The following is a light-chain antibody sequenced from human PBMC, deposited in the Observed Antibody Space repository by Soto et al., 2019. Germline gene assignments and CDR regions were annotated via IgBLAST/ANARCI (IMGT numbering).Light chain of an antibody. J-gene: IGKJ5*01. CDR3: QQYGNSPIT. CDR2: GTS. CDR1: ERIYSAY. Sequence: EVVLTPSPGTLSLSRGERATLSCRASERIYSAYLGWYQQKPGQAPRLLIYGTSSRATGIPDRFSGSGSGTDFTLTISRPEPEDFAVYYCQQYGNSPITFGQGTRLEI. V-gene: IGKV3-20*01.